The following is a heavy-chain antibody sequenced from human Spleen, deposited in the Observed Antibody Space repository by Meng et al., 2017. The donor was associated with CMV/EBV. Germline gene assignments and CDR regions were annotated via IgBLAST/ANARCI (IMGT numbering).Heavy chain of an antibody. CDR1: GYIFTTYY. CDR3: ARGVDPDYGDYGDY. J-gene: IGHJ4*02. Sequence: ASVKVSCKASGYIFTTYYMHWVRQAPGQGLEWMGWINPYTGGTNYAQKFQGRVTMARDTSISTAYMEVISLRSDDTAVYYCARGVDPDYGDYGDYWGQGTLVTVSS. V-gene: IGHV1-2*02. D-gene: IGHD4-17*01. CDR2: INPYTGGT.